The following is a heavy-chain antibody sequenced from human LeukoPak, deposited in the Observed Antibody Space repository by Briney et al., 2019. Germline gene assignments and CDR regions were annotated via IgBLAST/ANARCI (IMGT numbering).Heavy chain of an antibody. D-gene: IGHD3-10*01. J-gene: IGHJ5*02. CDR2: NSGST. CDR3: ARVGYYYGSEWFDP. V-gene: IGHV4-38-2*02. CDR1: GYSISSGYY. Sequence: SETLSLTCTVSGYSISSGYYWGWIRQPPGKGLEWIGSNSGSTYYNPSLKSRVTISVDTSKNQFSLKLRSVTAADTAMYYCARVGYYYGSEWFDPWGQGTLVTVSS.